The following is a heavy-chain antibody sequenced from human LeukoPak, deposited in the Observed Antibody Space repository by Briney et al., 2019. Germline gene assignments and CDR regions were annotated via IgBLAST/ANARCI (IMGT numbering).Heavy chain of an antibody. Sequence: SETLSLTCTVSGGSISSHYWSWIRQPPGKGLEWIGYIYYSGSTNYNPSLKSRVTISVDTSKNQFSLKLSSVTAADTAVYYCAGELGYGSGSYYRGIDNWFDPWAREPWSPSPQ. CDR1: GGSISSHY. CDR2: IYYSGST. J-gene: IGHJ5*02. D-gene: IGHD3-10*01. V-gene: IGHV4-59*11. CDR3: AGELGYGSGSYYRGIDNWFDP.